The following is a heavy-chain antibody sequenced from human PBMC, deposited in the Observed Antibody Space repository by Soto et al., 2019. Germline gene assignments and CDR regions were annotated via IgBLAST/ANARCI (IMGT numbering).Heavy chain of an antibody. V-gene: IGHV4-39*01. CDR1: GASISVHSYY. J-gene: IGHJ5*02. D-gene: IGHD3-9*01. CDR3: TRRYNSNDNYFDP. CDR2: SYYSGTT. Sequence: SETLSLTCTVSGASISVHSYYWTWIRQPPGKGLEWIGSSYYSGTTYFNPSLKSRATISVDTSKNQFSLRLTSVTAADTAIYYCTRRYNSNDNYFDPWGQGALVTVSS.